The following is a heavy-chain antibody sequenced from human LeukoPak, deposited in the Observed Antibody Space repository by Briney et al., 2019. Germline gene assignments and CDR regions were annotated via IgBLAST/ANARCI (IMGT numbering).Heavy chain of an antibody. CDR1: GFTFSNYA. J-gene: IGHJ4*02. CDR3: AKRGIVIRAVIIVGFHKEAYYFDY. V-gene: IGHV3-23*01. CDR2: ITGSGGST. D-gene: IGHD3-10*01. Sequence: GGSLRLSCAASGFTFSNYAMSWVRQAPGKGLEWVSVITGSGGSTYYADSVMGRFTISRDNSKNTLDLQMNSLRAEDTAVYFCAKRGIVIRAVIIVGFHKEAYYFDYWGQGALVTVSS.